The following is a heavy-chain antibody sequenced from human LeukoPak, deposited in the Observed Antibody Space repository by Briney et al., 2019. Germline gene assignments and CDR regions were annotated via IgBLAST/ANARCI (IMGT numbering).Heavy chain of an antibody. D-gene: IGHD3-16*01. CDR2: ISPSDSRT. Sequence: GESLKISCKGSGFNFITYYIVWVRQMPGKGLEWRGNISPSDSRTTYSPSFQGQVTISADKSISTAYLQWRSLNASDTAMYYCATRKSEGSYDFDYWGQGTLVTVSS. V-gene: IGHV5-51*01. CDR1: GFNFITYY. CDR3: ATRKSEGSYDFDY. J-gene: IGHJ4*02.